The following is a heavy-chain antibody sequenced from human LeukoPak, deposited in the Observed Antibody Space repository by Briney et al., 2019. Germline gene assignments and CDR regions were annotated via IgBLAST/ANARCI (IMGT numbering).Heavy chain of an antibody. CDR3: ARDRYYYDSSGPGADFDY. J-gene: IGHJ4*02. CDR2: INPNSGGT. Sequence: ASVKVSCKASGYTFTGYYMYWVRQAPGQGLEWMGWINPNSGGTDYPQKFQGRVTMTWDTSISTAYMELTRLRSDDTAVYYCARDRYYYDSSGPGADFDYWGQGTLVTVSS. CDR1: GYTFTGYY. V-gene: IGHV1-2*02. D-gene: IGHD3-22*01.